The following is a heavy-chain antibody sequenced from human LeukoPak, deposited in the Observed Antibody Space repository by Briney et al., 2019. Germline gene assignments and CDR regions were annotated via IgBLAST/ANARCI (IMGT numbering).Heavy chain of an antibody. J-gene: IGHJ4*02. Sequence: TLSLTCAVSGGSINNYYWSWIRQPPGKALEWLALIYWDDDTRYSPSLKSRLTITKDTSKNQVVLTMTNMDPVDTATYYCARLSNIAPRPVDFWGQGTLVTVSS. CDR2: IYWDDDT. D-gene: IGHD6-6*01. CDR3: ARLSNIAPRPVDF. V-gene: IGHV2-5*02. CDR1: GGSINNYYWS.